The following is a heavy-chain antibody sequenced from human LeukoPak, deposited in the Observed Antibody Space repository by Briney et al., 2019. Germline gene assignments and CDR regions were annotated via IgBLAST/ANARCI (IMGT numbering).Heavy chain of an antibody. V-gene: IGHV3-53*04. CDR1: GFTVSSNY. D-gene: IGHD5-18*01. Sequence: GGSLRLSCAASGFTVSSNYMSWVRQAPGKGLEWVSVIYSGGSTYYADSVKGRFTISRHNSKNTLYLQMNSLRAEDTAVYYCASSLPQLWSYGMDVWGQGTTVTVSS. CDR3: ASSLPQLWSYGMDV. CDR2: IYSGGST. J-gene: IGHJ6*02.